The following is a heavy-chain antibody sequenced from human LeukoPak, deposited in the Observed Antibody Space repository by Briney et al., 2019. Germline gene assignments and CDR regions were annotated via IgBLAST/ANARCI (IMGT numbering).Heavy chain of an antibody. J-gene: IGHJ6*04. Sequence: KPSGTLSLTCTVSGGSVSSGSYFWSWGREAPGKGLGWNGYIYYSGSTNYNPSLKSRVTISVDTSKNQFSLKLSSVTAADTAVYYCARVLATVTTGGMDVWGKGTTVTVSS. CDR3: ARVLATVTTGGMDV. CDR2: IYYSGST. D-gene: IGHD4-17*01. CDR1: GGSVSSGSYF. V-gene: IGHV4-61*01.